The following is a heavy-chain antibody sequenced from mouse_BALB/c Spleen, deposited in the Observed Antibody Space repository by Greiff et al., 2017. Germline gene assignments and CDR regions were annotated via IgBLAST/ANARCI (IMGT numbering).Heavy chain of an antibody. V-gene: IGHV5-12-2*01. D-gene: IGHD2-1*01. J-gene: IGHJ4*01. Sequence: EVKVVESGGGLVQPGGSLKLSCAASGFTFSSYTMSWVRQTPEKRLEWVAYISNGGGSTYYPDTVKGRFTISRDNAKNTLYLQMSSLKSEDTAMYYCARHGGNSDSWDYWGQGTSVTVSS. CDR2: ISNGGGST. CDR1: GFTFSSYT. CDR3: ARHGGNSDSWDY.